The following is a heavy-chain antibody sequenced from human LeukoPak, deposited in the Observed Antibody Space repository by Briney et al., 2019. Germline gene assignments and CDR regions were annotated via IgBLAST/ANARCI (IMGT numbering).Heavy chain of an antibody. V-gene: IGHV3-30*02. Sequence: GGSLRLSCAASGFTFSTYGMHWVRQAPGKGLEWVAFIHYDGGNKYYADSVKGRFTISRDNSKNTLYLQVNSLRAEDTAVYYCAKDPCNSTSCYPRLDYWGQGTLVTVSS. J-gene: IGHJ4*02. CDR1: GFTFSTYG. D-gene: IGHD2-2*01. CDR2: IHYDGGNK. CDR3: AKDPCNSTSCYPRLDY.